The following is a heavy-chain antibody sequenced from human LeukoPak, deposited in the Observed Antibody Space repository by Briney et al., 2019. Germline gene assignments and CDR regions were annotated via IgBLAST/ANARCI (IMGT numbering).Heavy chain of an antibody. D-gene: IGHD2-15*01. CDR2: ISSSSSYI. J-gene: IGHJ4*02. CDR1: GFTFSSYS. V-gene: IGHV3-21*01. CDR3: ARDEERVPACFDY. Sequence: GGSLRLSCSASGFTFSSYSMNWVRQAPGKGLEWVSSISSSSSYIYYADSVKGRFTISRDNAKNSLYLQMNSLRAEDTAVYYCARDEERVPACFDYWGQGTLVTVSS.